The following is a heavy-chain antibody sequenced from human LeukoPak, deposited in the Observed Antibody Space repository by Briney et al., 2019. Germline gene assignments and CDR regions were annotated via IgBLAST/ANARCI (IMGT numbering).Heavy chain of an antibody. CDR2: IYYSRTT. J-gene: IGHJ6*02. CDR3: ARHLGIPYGYYYYGMDV. D-gene: IGHD2-21*01. V-gene: IGHV4-59*08. CDR1: GGSISSYY. Sequence: SETLSLTCTVSGGSISSYYWSWIRQPPGKGLEWIGFIYYSRTTNYNPSLKSRVTISVDTSKNQFSLKLSSVTAADTAVYYCARHLGIPYGYYYYGMDVWGQGTMVTVSS.